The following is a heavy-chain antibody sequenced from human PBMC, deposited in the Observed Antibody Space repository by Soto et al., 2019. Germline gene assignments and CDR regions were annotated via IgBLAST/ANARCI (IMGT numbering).Heavy chain of an antibody. CDR2: VSANNGHT. V-gene: IGHV1-18*01. J-gene: IGHJ6*02. D-gene: IGHD5-18*01. Sequence: GSSVKVSCKASGCTFSNYGRNWVRQAPGQGLEWMGWVSANNGHTNYAQNLQGRVSMTTDTSTSTAYMELRGLPCDGTVEYCCVRDIESVTAMYCFYYYAMDAWGQGTTVTVSS. CDR3: VRDIESVTAMYCFYYYAMDA. CDR1: GCTFSNYG.